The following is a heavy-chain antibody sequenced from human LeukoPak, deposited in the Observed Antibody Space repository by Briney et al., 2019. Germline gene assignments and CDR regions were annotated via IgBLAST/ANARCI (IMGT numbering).Heavy chain of an antibody. J-gene: IGHJ6*03. CDR3: ARTLSGRATPTYVDV. CDR1: GFTFSSYS. V-gene: IGHV3-21*01. Sequence: GGSLRLSCAASGFTFSSYSMNWVRQAPGKGLEWVSSISSSSSYIYYADSVKGRFTISRDNAKNSLYLQMNSLRAEDTAVYYCARTLSGRATPTYVDVWGKGTTVTVSS. CDR2: ISSSSSYI. D-gene: IGHD5-12*01.